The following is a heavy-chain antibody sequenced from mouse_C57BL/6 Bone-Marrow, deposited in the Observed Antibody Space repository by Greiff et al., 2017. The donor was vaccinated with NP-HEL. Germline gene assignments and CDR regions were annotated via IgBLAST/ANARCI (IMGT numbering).Heavy chain of an antibody. V-gene: IGHV1-5*01. Sequence: DVKLVESGTVLARPGASVKMSCKTSGYTFTSYWMHWVKQRPGQGLEWIGAIYPGNSDTSYNQKFKGKAKLTAVTSASTAYMELSSLTNEDSAVYYCTREDYYGEEDWYFDVWGTGTTVTVSS. CDR3: TREDYYGEEDWYFDV. CDR2: IYPGNSDT. J-gene: IGHJ1*03. CDR1: GYTFTSYW. D-gene: IGHD1-1*01.